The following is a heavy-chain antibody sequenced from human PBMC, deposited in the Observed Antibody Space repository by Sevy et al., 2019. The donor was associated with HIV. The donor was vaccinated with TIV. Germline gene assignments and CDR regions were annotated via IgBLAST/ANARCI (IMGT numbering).Heavy chain of an antibody. CDR3: ARERFYDSSGRYYYYYGMDV. V-gene: IGHV3-30-3*01. D-gene: IGHD3-22*01. Sequence: GGSLRLSCAASGFTFSSYAMHWVRQAPGKGLEWVAVISYDGSNKYYADSVKGRFTISRDNSKNTLYLQMNSLRGEDTAVYYCARERFYDSSGRYYYYYGMDVWGQGTTVTSP. CDR1: GFTFSSYA. J-gene: IGHJ6*02. CDR2: ISYDGSNK.